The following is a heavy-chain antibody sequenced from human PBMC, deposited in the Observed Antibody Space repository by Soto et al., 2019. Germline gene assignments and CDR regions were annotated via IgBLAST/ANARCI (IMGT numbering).Heavy chain of an antibody. CDR3: ARDRNHYYYYMDV. CDR1: GFTFSSYS. Sequence: GGSLRLSCAASGFTFSSYSMNWVRQAPGKGLEWVSYISSSSSTIYYADSVKGRFTISRDNAKNSLYLQMNSLRAEDTAVYYCARDRNHYYYYMDVWGKGTTVTVSS. V-gene: IGHV3-48*01. J-gene: IGHJ6*03. CDR2: ISSSSSTI.